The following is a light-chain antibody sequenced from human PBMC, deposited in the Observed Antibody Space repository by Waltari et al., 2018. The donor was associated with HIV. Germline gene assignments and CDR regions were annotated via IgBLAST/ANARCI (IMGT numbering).Light chain of an antibody. V-gene: IGLV2-8*01. Sequence: QSALTQPPSASGSPGQSVPIPCTGTSSDIGGSNYVSWYQPHPGKAPKLIMTEVTKRPSGVPDRFSGSKSGNTASLTVSGLQAEDEAHYYCSSYAPTNNFYVLFGGGTALTVL. CDR1: SSDIGGSNY. J-gene: IGLJ2*01. CDR2: EVT. CDR3: SSYAPTNNFYVL.